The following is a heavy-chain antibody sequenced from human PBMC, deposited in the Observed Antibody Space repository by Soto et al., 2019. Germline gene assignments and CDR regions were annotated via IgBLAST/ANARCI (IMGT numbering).Heavy chain of an antibody. J-gene: IGHJ3*01. CDR1: GFTFRNYG. Sequence: PGGSLRLSCAASGFTFRNYGMNWVRQAPGKGLEWVSYIGLGSSTKYYADSVEGRFTISRDNAKNSLYLQMNSLRAEDTAVYYCARDQLYDNDISGRPLNAFDVWGQGTMVTVSS. CDR2: IGLGSSTK. CDR3: ARDQLYDNDISGRPLNAFDV. D-gene: IGHD3-22*01. V-gene: IGHV3-48*01.